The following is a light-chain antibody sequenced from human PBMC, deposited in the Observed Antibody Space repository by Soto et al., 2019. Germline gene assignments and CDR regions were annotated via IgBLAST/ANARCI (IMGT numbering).Light chain of an antibody. J-gene: IGKJ5*01. CDR3: QQYGTSPT. CDR1: KSLITRY. CDR2: GAS. V-gene: IGKV3-20*01. Sequence: EIVLTQSPGTLSLFPGERATLSCRASKSLITRYLAWYQQKPGQAPRLLIYGASSSATGIPDRFSGSGSGKVFTLTISRLEPEDFAVYSCQQYGTSPTFGQGTRLEIK.